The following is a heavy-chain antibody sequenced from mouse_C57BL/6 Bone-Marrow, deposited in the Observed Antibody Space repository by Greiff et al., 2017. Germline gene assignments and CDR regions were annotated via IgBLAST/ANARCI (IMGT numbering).Heavy chain of an antibody. V-gene: IGHV1-42*01. CDR2: INPSTGGT. CDR3: ARWRYYQGAMDY. Sequence: EVQLQQSGPELVKPGASVKISCKASGYSFTGYYMNWVKQSPEKSLEWIGEINPSTGGTTYNQKFKAKATLTVDKSSSTAYMQLKSLTSEDSAVYYCARWRYYQGAMDYWGQGTSVTVSS. CDR1: GYSFTGYY. J-gene: IGHJ4*01. D-gene: IGHD1-1*01.